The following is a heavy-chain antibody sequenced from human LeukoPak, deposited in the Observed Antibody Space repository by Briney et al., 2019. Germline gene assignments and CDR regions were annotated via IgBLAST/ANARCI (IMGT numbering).Heavy chain of an antibody. Sequence: KPSETLSLTCAVYGGSFSGYYWSWIRQPPGKGLEWIGEINHSGSTNYNPSLKSRVTISVDTSKNQFSLKLSSVTAADTAVYYCARHSIAAAGYYYWGQGTLVTVSS. D-gene: IGHD6-13*01. CDR1: GGSFSGYY. J-gene: IGHJ4*02. CDR2: INHSGST. V-gene: IGHV4-34*01. CDR3: ARHSIAAAGYYY.